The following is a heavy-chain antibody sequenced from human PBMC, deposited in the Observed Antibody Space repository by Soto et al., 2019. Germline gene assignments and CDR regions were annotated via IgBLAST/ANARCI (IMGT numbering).Heavy chain of an antibody. CDR3: ARSHDGLGGFDV. D-gene: IGHD2-15*01. J-gene: IGHJ3*01. CDR2: IFHSGET. CDR1: GASISSGDYY. V-gene: IGHV4-30-4*08. Sequence: QVQMQESGPGLVKPSETLSLTCTVSGASISSGDYYWSWIRQSPGKGLQWNGYIFHSGETYYTPSLESRLSISIDASKNQFSLNLNSVTAADPAVYFCARSHDGLGGFDVWGTGTVVKVSS.